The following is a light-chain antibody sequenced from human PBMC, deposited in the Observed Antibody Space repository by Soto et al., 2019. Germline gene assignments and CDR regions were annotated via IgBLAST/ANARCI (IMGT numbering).Light chain of an antibody. V-gene: IGKV1-5*03. CDR2: KAT. J-gene: IGKJ2*01. CDR1: QSVGSW. CDR3: QHYNNYPNS. Sequence: DIRMTQSPSTLSASVGDRVTITCRASQSVGSWLAWYQQKPGKAPKLLIYKATNLRSVVPSRFSGSGSGTEFILTISTLHPDDFATYYCQHYNNYPNSFGQGTKLEIK.